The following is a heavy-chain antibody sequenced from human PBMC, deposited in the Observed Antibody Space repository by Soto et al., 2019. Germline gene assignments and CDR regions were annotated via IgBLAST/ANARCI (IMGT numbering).Heavy chain of an antibody. V-gene: IGHV3-23*01. D-gene: IGHD6-6*01. J-gene: IGHJ5*02. CDR1: GFMFSNYA. CDR3: AKNLATPGTGFDP. CDR2: ISGSGGST. Sequence: EVQLLESGGGLVQPGGSLRLSCAASGFMFSNYAMSWVRQAPGKGLEWVSGISGSGGSTHYADSVKGRFTISRDKSKKTLYLQMNSLRGDDTAVYFCAKNLATPGTGFDPWGQGTLVTVSS.